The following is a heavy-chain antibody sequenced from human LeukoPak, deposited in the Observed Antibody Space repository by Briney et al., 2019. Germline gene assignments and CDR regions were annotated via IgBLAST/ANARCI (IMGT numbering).Heavy chain of an antibody. V-gene: IGHV1-69*13. D-gene: IGHD1-20*01. CDR1: GGTFSRYA. CDR3: ARAKYNWNDVIKNWFDP. Sequence: GASVKVSCKASGGTFSRYAISWVRQAPGQGLEWMGGIIPIFGTANYAQKFQGRVTITADESTSTAYMELSSLRSEDTAVYYCARAKYNWNDVIKNWFDPWGQGTLVTVSS. CDR2: IIPIFGTA. J-gene: IGHJ5*02.